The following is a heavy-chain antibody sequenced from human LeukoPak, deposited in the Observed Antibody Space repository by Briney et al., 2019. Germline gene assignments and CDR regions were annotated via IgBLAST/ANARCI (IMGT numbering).Heavy chain of an antibody. J-gene: IGHJ4*02. CDR1: GYTFTSYG. D-gene: IGHD3-3*01. V-gene: IGHV1-18*01. CDR3: ARHTGSLYDFWSGYIDY. CDR2: ISVYNGNT. Sequence: SVKVSCKASGYTFTSYGISWVRQAPGQGLGWMGWISVYNGNTKYVQKFQGRATMTTDTSTRTAYMELRSLRSDDTAVYYCARHTGSLYDFWSGYIDYWGQGTLVTVSS.